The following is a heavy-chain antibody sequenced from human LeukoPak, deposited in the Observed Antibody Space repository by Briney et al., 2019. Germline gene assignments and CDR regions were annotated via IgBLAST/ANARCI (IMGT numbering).Heavy chain of an antibody. CDR2: ISYDGSNK. J-gene: IGHJ4*02. CDR1: GCTFSSYA. D-gene: IGHD2-2*01. V-gene: IGHV3-30-3*01. CDR3: ARDTCSSTSCYPTFDY. Sequence: GGSLRLSCAASGCTFSSYAMHWVRQAPGKGLEWVAVISYDGSNKYYADSVKGRFTISRDNSKNTLYLQMNSLRAEDTAVYYCARDTCSSTSCYPTFDYWGQGTLVTVSS.